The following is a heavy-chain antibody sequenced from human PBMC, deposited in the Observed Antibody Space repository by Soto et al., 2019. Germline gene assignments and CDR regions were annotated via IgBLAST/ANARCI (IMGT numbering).Heavy chain of an antibody. Sequence: ASVKVSCKASGYDFINHYIHWLRQAPGQGLEWMGWINPNGGATKYAQKFQGRVTMTGDTFSSTVYMDLSGLRSDDTALYYCARDLNPYYRPGRLPGFFDYWGQGTLVTVSS. J-gene: IGHJ4*02. V-gene: IGHV1-2*02. D-gene: IGHD3-10*01. CDR2: INPNGGAT. CDR3: ARDLNPYYRPGRLPGFFDY. CDR1: GYDFINHY.